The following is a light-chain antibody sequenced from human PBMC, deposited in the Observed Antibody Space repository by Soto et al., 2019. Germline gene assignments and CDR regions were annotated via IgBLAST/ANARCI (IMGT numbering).Light chain of an antibody. V-gene: IGKV1-5*01. CDR3: QQYNSYPWT. J-gene: IGKJ1*01. CDR2: DAS. Sequence: DIQMTQSPSTLSASVGDRVTITCRASQGISSWLAWYQQKPGKAPKLLIYDASSLESGVPSRFSGSGSGTEFTLTISSLQPDDFATYYCQQYNSYPWTFGQGTKVESK. CDR1: QGISSW.